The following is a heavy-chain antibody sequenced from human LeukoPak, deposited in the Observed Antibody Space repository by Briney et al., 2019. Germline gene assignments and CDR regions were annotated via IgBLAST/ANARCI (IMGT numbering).Heavy chain of an antibody. Sequence: SETLSLTCTVSGGSINSRTYYWGWIRQPPGKGLEWIGTIYYSGTTYYNPSLKSRVTISLDTSKNQFSLKLSSVTAADTAIYYCARARAFVWGSYRYIPYYFDPWGQGTLVTVSS. V-gene: IGHV4-39*07. CDR2: IYYSGTT. D-gene: IGHD3-16*02. CDR3: ARARAFVWGSYRYIPYYFDP. CDR1: GGSINSRTYY. J-gene: IGHJ5*02.